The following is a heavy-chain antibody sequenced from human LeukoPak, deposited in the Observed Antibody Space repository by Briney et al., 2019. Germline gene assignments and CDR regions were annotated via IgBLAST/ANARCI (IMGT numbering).Heavy chain of an antibody. D-gene: IGHD3-10*01. J-gene: IGHJ4*02. V-gene: IGHV3-23*01. CDR1: GFTFSSYD. Sequence: GSLRLSCVASGFTFSSYDMTWVRQAPGKGLEYVSGVSASGSPTYYPDPMKGRFVISRDNSKTTLYLQVNSLRPEDTAVYHCAKRGGPYFDYWGQGTLVTVSS. CDR3: AKRGGPYFDY. CDR2: VSASGSPT.